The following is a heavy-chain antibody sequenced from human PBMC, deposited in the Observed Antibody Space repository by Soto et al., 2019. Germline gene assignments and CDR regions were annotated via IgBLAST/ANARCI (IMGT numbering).Heavy chain of an antibody. CDR1: GGSISSYY. Sequence: QVQLQESGTGLLKLSETLSLTCAVSGGSISSYYWSWIRQPPGKGLEWIGYIYYSGNTNYNPSLKSRVTISVDTSKNQFSLKLTSVTAADTALYYCARHGGHCIGGRCYGHYYYYLDVWGKGTTVTVSS. V-gene: IGHV4-59*08. CDR3: ARHGGHCIGGRCYGHYYYYLDV. D-gene: IGHD2-15*01. J-gene: IGHJ6*03. CDR2: IYYSGNT.